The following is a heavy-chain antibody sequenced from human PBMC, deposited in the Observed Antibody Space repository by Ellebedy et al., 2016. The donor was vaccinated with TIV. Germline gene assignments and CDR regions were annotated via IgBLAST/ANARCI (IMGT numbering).Heavy chain of an antibody. D-gene: IGHD4-17*01. CDR2: VSYNGFNT. CDR3: VRGKGYDFGEE. CDR1: GFTFTSYG. V-gene: IGHV3-30*03. Sequence: PGGSLRLSCAAFGFTFTSYGLHWVRQAPGKGLEWVAFVSYNGFNTYYRDSERGRFSISRDNAKDTLYLQMSSLRHEDTAVYHCVRGKGYDFGEEWGQGTLVSVSS. J-gene: IGHJ4*02.